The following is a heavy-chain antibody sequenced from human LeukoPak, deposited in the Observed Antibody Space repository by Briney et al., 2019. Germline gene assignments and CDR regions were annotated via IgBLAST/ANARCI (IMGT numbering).Heavy chain of an antibody. CDR3: ARGAAALQRPLNWFDP. V-gene: IGHV1-46*01. Sequence: ASVKVSCKASGYTSTRNSMHWVRQAPGQGPEWMGIINPSGGSTSYAQKFQGRVTMTRDTSTSTVYMELSSLRSEDTAVYYCARGAAALQRPLNWFDPWGQGTLVTVSS. D-gene: IGHD6-13*01. J-gene: IGHJ5*02. CDR2: INPSGGST. CDR1: GYTSTRNS.